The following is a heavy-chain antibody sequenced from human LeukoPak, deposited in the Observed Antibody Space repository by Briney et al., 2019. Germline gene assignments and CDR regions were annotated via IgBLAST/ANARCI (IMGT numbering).Heavy chain of an antibody. CDR3: ARADAYSNYLHYYYYMDV. V-gene: IGHV3-21*01. CDR1: GFTFSSYS. Sequence: GSLRLSCAASGFTFSSYSMNWVRQAPGKGLAWISSISSSSSYIYYADSVKGRFTISRDNAKNSLYLQMNSLRAEDTAVYYCARADAYSNYLHYYYYMDVWGKGTTVTVSS. D-gene: IGHD4-11*01. J-gene: IGHJ6*03. CDR2: ISSSSSYI.